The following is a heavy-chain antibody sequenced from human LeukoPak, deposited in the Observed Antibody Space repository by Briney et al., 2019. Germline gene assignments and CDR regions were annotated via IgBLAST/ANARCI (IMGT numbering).Heavy chain of an antibody. Sequence: ASVKVSCKASGYTFTDYHMHWVRQAPGQGLEWMGWIYPNSGGTHYAQDFQGRVTMTRHTSISTAYMELSRLTSDDTAVYYCVRARSGYDYAFDYWGQGTLVTVSS. CDR2: IYPNSGGT. J-gene: IGHJ4*02. CDR1: GYTFTDYH. CDR3: VRARSGYDYAFDY. V-gene: IGHV1-2*02. D-gene: IGHD5-12*01.